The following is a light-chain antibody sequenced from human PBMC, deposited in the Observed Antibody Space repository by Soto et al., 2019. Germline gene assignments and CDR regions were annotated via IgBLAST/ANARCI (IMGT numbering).Light chain of an antibody. Sequence: DIQMTQSPSTLSASVGDRVTITCRASQGISAWLAWYQQKPGKAPKLLIFDASTLQSGVPSRFSGRGSGTDFTLTISSLQPDDFATYYCQQYSSFWNTFGQGTKLEIK. CDR3: QQYSSFWNT. CDR2: DAS. J-gene: IGKJ2*01. CDR1: QGISAW. V-gene: IGKV1-5*01.